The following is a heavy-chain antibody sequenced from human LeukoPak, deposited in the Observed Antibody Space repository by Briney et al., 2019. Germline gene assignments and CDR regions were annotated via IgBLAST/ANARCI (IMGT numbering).Heavy chain of an antibody. CDR2: IYSSSDT. CDR1: GFTVSSTY. D-gene: IGHD6-19*01. CDR3: ASLSSGLTTYYFDY. V-gene: IGHV3-66*01. Sequence: GGSLRLSCAASGFTVSSTYMSWVRQAPGEGLEWVSVIYSSSDTYYADSVKGRFTISRDNAKNSLYLQMNSLRAEDTAVYYCASLSSGLTTYYFDYWGQGTLVTVSS. J-gene: IGHJ4*02.